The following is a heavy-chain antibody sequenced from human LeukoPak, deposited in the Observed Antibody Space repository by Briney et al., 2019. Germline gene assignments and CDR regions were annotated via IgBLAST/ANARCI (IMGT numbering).Heavy chain of an antibody. CDR1: GFTVSSNY. Sequence: GGSLRLSCAASGFTVSSNYMSWVRQAPGKGLEWVSVIYSGGSIYYADSVKGRFTISRDNSKNTLYLQMNSLRAEDTAVYYCASPGETGYYFDYWGQGTLVTVSS. J-gene: IGHJ4*02. CDR3: ASPGETGYYFDY. V-gene: IGHV3-53*01. CDR2: IYSGGSI. D-gene: IGHD7-27*01.